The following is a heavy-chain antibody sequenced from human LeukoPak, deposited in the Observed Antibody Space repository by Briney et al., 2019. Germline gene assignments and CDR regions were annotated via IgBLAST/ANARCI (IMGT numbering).Heavy chain of an antibody. V-gene: IGHV3-15*01. J-gene: IGHJ4*02. Sequence: GGPLRLACAPAALNFNYAWTTWARQAPREGPEWVGRIKSKTDGGATDYAAPVKGRFSISRDDSKSTLYLQMTSLKTEVTAVYYCTTLVGAPTYWGEGTLVTVSS. CDR1: ALNFNYAW. D-gene: IGHD1-26*01. CDR3: TTLVGAPTY. CDR2: IKSKTDGGAT.